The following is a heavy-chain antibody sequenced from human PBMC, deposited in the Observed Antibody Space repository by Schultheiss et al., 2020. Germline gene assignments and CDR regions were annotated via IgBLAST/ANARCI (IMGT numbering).Heavy chain of an antibody. CDR1: GYTFTGYY. CDR2: INAGNGNT. V-gene: IGHV1-3*01. D-gene: IGHD3-3*01. J-gene: IGHJ4*02. Sequence: ASVKVSCKASGYTFTGYYMHWVRQAPGQRLEWMGWINAGNGNTKYSQKFQGRVTITRDTSASTAYMELSSLRSEDTAVYYCARAEGLEWLLYSFDYWGQGTLVTVS. CDR3: ARAEGLEWLLYSFDY.